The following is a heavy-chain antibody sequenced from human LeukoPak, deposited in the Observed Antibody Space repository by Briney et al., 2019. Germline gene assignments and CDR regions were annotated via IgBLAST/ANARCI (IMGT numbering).Heavy chain of an antibody. V-gene: IGHV4-39*01. CDR3: ARHSAVTTFIFDY. CDR1: GGSISSSYYY. J-gene: IGHJ4*02. Sequence: SETLSLTCTVSGGSISSSYYYWGWIRQPPGKGLESIGSIFYSGSTYYNPSLKSRVTISLDTSKNQFSLRLSSVTAADTAVYYCARHSAVTTFIFDYWGQGTLVTVSS. D-gene: IGHD4-17*01. CDR2: IFYSGST.